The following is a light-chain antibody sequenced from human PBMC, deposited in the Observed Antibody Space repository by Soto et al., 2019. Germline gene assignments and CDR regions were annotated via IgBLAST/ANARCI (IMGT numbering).Light chain of an antibody. V-gene: IGLV2-8*01. J-gene: IGLJ1*01. Sequence: QSALTQPPSASGSPGQSVAISCTGTASEIGGYTFVSWYQQHPGQAPKLLIYDVNKRPSGVPDRFSGSKSGNTASLTVSVLQAEHQADYYCSTHGGTNPYVFGTGTKLTVL. CDR2: DVN. CDR3: STHGGTNPYV. CDR1: ASEIGGYTF.